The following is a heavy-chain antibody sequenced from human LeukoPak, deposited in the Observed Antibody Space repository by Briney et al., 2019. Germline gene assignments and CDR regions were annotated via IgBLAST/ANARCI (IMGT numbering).Heavy chain of an antibody. D-gene: IGHD5-18*01. CDR3: ARDGIQLWWDY. CDR2: ISSSSSYI. Sequence: GGSLRLSCAASGFTFSSYSMNWVRQAPGKGLEWVSSISSSSSYIYYADSVKGRFIISRDNAKNSLYLQMNSLRAEDTAVYYCARDGIQLWWDYWGQGTLVTVSS. J-gene: IGHJ4*02. CDR1: GFTFSSYS. V-gene: IGHV3-21*01.